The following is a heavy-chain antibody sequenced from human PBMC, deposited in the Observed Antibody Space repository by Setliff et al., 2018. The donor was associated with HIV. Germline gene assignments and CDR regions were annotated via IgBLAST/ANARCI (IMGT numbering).Heavy chain of an antibody. Sequence: PSETLSLTCTVSGGSISSGGYYWSWIRQHPGKGLEWIGYIYYSGSTYYNPSLKSRVTISVDISKNQFSLKLSSVTAADTAVYYCARLCIAAAGTRSIPWYFDLWGRGTLVTVSS. J-gene: IGHJ2*01. V-gene: IGHV4-31*03. CDR3: ARLCIAAAGTRSIPWYFDL. D-gene: IGHD6-13*01. CDR2: IYYSGST. CDR1: GGSISSGGYY.